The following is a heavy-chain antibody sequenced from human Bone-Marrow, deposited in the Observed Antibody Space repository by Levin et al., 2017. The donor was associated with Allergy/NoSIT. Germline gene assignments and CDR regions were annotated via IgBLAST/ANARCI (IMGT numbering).Heavy chain of an antibody. D-gene: IGHD5-24*01. V-gene: IGHV3-30-3*01. CDR3: ARQFNSWFDP. J-gene: IGHJ5*02. CDR1: GFVFSKHA. Sequence: GESLKISCAASGFVFSKHAMHWVRQAPGKGLEGVATLSYDGTTKYYADVVKGRFTISGDTSKNTFYLHMDSLTMEDTALYYCARQFNSWFDPWGQGTVVIVSS. CDR2: LSYDGTTK.